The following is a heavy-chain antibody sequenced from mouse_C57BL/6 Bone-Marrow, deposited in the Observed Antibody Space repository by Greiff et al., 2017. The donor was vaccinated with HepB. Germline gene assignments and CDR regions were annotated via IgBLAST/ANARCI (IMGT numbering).Heavy chain of an antibody. CDR3: ARIYYYNYFDY. CDR2: INPSSGYT. J-gene: IGHJ2*01. Sequence: VQLQHSGAELARPGASVKMSCKASGYTFTSYTMHWVKQRPGQGLEWIGYINPSSGYTKYNQKFKDKATLTADKSSSTAYMQLSSLTSEDSAVYYCARIYYYNYFDYWGQGTTLTVSS. CDR1: GYTFTSYT. D-gene: IGHD1-1*02. V-gene: IGHV1-4*01.